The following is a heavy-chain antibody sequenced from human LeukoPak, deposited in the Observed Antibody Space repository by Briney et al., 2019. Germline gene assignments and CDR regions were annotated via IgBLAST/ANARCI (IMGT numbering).Heavy chain of an antibody. Sequence: PGGSLRLSCAASGFTFSSYGMHWVRQAPGKGLEWVAVISYDGSNKYYADSVKGRFTISRDNSKNTLYLQMNSLRAEDTAVYYCARGYGSSGWYGRMDVWGKGTTVTVSS. CDR1: GFTFSSYG. V-gene: IGHV3-30*03. CDR2: ISYDGSNK. D-gene: IGHD6-19*01. CDR3: ARGYGSSGWYGRMDV. J-gene: IGHJ6*04.